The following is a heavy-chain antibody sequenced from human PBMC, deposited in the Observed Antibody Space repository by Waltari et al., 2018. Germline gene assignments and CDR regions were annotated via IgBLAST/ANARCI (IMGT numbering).Heavy chain of an antibody. CDR3: ARDYGDYYMDV. Sequence: QVQLVESGGGVVQPGRSLRLSCAASGFTFSSYAMHWVRQAPGKGLEWVAVISYDGSNKYYADSVKGRFTISRDNSKNTLYLQMNSLRAEDTAVYYCARDYGDYYMDVWGKGTAVTVSS. J-gene: IGHJ6*03. CDR1: GFTFSSYA. CDR2: ISYDGSNK. V-gene: IGHV3-30-3*01. D-gene: IGHD4-17*01.